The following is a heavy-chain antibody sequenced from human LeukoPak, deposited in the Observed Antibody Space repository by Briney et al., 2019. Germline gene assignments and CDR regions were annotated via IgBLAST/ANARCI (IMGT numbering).Heavy chain of an antibody. V-gene: IGHV4-38-2*02. CDR2: IYHSGNT. CDR3: ASITRPYSGYDGFGHFDY. CDR1: GYSISSTYY. D-gene: IGHD5-12*01. Sequence: SETLSLTCTVSGYSISSTYYWGWIRPPPGKGLEWIGSIYHSGNTYYNPSLKSRVAISVDTSKNQFSLKLSSVTAADTAVYYCASITRPYSGYDGFGHFDYWGQGTLVTVSS. J-gene: IGHJ4*02.